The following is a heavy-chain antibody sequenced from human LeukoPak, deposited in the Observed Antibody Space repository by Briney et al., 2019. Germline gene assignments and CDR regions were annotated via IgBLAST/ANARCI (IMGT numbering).Heavy chain of an antibody. Sequence: LSGGSLRLSCAASGFTFSSYSMNWVRQAPGKGLEWVSYISSSSSTIYYADSVKGRFTISRDNAKNSLYLQMNSLRAEDTAVYYCTRDPRHFDSCGQGTLVTVSS. CDR2: ISSSSSTI. CDR1: GFTFSSYS. J-gene: IGHJ5*01. V-gene: IGHV3-48*01. CDR3: TRDPRHFDS. D-gene: IGHD6-6*01.